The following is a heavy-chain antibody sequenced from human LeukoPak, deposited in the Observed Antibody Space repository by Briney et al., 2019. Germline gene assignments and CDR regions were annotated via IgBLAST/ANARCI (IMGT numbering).Heavy chain of an antibody. V-gene: IGHV4-4*07. J-gene: IGHJ6*03. CDR1: GGSISDYY. CDR3: AREAHYFYSYYMDV. Sequence: SKTLSLTCTVSGGSISDYYWSWIRQPAGKGLEWVGRIYTSGNTNYNPSLKSRVTMSVDTSKNQFSLNLTSVTAADTAVYYFAREAHYFYSYYMDVWGKGTTVTVSS. CDR2: IYTSGNT.